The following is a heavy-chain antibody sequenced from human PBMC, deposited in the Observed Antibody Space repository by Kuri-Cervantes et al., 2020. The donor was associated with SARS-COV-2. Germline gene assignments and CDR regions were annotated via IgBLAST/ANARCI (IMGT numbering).Heavy chain of an antibody. CDR1: GGSISSYY. D-gene: IGHD6-19*01. CDR2: IYYSGST. V-gene: IGHV4-59*12. Sequence: SETLSLTCTVSGGSISSYYWSWIRQPPGKGLEWIGYIYYSGSTSYNPSLKSRVTISVDTSKNQFSLKLSSVTAADTAVYYCARGQQQWLRKGWFDPWGQGTLVTVSS. CDR3: ARGQQQWLRKGWFDP. J-gene: IGHJ5*02.